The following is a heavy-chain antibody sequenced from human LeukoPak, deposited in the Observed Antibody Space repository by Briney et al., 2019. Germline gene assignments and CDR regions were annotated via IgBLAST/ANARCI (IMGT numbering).Heavy chain of an antibody. Sequence: SETLSLTCTVSGGSISSYYWSWIRQPPGKGLEWIGYIYYSGSTNYNPSLKSRVTISVDTSKNQFSLKLSSVTAADTAVYYCARDLTGYYARAPGGWFDPWGQGTLVTVPS. CDR2: IYYSGST. CDR1: GGSISSYY. J-gene: IGHJ5*02. D-gene: IGHD3-9*01. CDR3: ARDLTGYYARAPGGWFDP. V-gene: IGHV4-59*01.